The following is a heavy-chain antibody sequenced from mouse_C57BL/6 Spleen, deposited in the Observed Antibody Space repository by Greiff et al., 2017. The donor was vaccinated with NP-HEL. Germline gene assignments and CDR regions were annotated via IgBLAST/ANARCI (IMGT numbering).Heavy chain of an antibody. CDR1: GFTFSSYA. D-gene: IGHD2-4*01. Sequence: EVQRVESGEGLVKPGGSLKLSCAASGFTFSSYAMSWVRQTPEKRLEWVAYISSGGDYIYYADTVKGRFTISRDNARNTLYLQMSSLKSEDTAMYYCTRDRVYDYDGGFAYWGQGTLVTVSA. J-gene: IGHJ3*01. CDR2: ISSGGDYI. CDR3: TRDRVYDYDGGFAY. V-gene: IGHV5-9-1*02.